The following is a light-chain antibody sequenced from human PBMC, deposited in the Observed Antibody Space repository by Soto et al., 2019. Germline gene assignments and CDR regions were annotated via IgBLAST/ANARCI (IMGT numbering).Light chain of an antibody. CDR1: QNIRSR. CDR2: DAS. J-gene: IGKJ1*01. V-gene: IGKV1-5*01. Sequence: DLQMTQSPSTLSASVGDRVTITCRASQNIRSRLAWFQQKPGKAPKLLIYDASSLESGVPQRFSGSGSGTEFTRTISSLQTDDFSTHYCQQYHSYWTFGQGTKVE. CDR3: QQYHSYWT.